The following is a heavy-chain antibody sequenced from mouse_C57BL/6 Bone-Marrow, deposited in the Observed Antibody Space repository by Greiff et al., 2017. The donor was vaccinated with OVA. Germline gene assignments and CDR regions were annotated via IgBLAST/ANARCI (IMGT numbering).Heavy chain of an antibody. Sequence: EVQGVESGGDLVKPGGSLKLSCAASGFTFSSYGMSWVRQTPDKRLEWVATISSGGSYTYYPDSVKGRFTISRDNAKNTLYLQMSSLKSEDTAMYYCARQNGSSPHWYFDVWGTGTTVTVSS. J-gene: IGHJ1*03. CDR3: ARQNGSSPHWYFDV. CDR2: ISSGGSYT. D-gene: IGHD1-1*01. CDR1: GFTFSSYG. V-gene: IGHV5-6*01.